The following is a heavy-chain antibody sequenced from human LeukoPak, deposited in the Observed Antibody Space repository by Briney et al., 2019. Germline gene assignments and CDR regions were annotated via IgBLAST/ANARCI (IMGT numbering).Heavy chain of an antibody. Sequence: GASVKVSCKASGYTFTSYYMHWVRQAPGQGLEWMGIINPSGGSTSYAQKFQGRVTMTRDMSTSTVYMELSSLRSEDTAVYYCARDSVVRGVITEIGAFDIWGQGTMVTVSS. CDR3: ARDSVVRGVITEIGAFDI. CDR1: GYTFTSYY. D-gene: IGHD3-10*01. CDR2: INPSGGST. J-gene: IGHJ3*02. V-gene: IGHV1-46*01.